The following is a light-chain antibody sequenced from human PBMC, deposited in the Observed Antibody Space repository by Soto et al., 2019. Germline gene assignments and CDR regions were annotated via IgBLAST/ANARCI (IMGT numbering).Light chain of an antibody. V-gene: IGLV1-44*01. J-gene: IGLJ2*01. Sequence: QSVLTQPPSASGTPGQSVSISCSGSRPNIGTNPVNWYQQLPGTAPKLLFYTNTQRPSGVPDRFSASKSGTSASLAISGLQSEDEADYYCAAWDDSLNSEIFGGGTKLTVL. CDR2: TNT. CDR3: AAWDDSLNSEI. CDR1: RPNIGTNP.